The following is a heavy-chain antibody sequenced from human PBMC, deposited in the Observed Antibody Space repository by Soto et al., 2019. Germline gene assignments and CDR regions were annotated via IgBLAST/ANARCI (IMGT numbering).Heavy chain of an antibody. V-gene: IGHV3-30*18. CDR2: ISYEGSTQ. J-gene: IGHJ6*02. CDR1: GFTFSGYG. Sequence: QVQLDESGGGVVQPGRSLRLSCEASGFTFSGYGMHWVRQAPGKGLEGGAVISYEGSTQYYAESVKGRFTISRDNAKNTLFLQMNGLRVEDTGIYYCAKDEGWRIQLWLGSYGLDVWGHGTTVTVSS. CDR3: AKDEGWRIQLWLGSYGLDV. D-gene: IGHD5-18*01.